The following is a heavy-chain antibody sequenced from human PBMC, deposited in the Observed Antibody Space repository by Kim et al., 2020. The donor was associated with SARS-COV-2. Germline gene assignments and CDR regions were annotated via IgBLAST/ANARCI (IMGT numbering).Heavy chain of an antibody. V-gene: IGHV5-51*01. CDR3: ARQGLSITLDY. J-gene: IGHJ4*02. D-gene: IGHD2-2*01. Sequence: DTRYSRSFQGQVTLSVDKSITTAYVQWSSLRASDTAIYYCARQGLSITLDYWGQGTLVTVSS. CDR2: DT.